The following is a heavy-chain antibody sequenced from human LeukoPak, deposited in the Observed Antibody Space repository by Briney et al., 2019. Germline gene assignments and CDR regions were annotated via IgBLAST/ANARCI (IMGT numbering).Heavy chain of an antibody. CDR1: GFTFSSYW. CDR2: INTDGTIT. V-gene: IGHV3-74*01. Sequence: GGSLRLSCAASGFTFSSYWMHWVRQVPGKGLVSVSRINTDGTITTYADSVKGRFTISRDNARNTLYLQMHSLRAEDTAVYYCAKASCSSSSCYANYWGQGTLVTVSS. D-gene: IGHD2-2*01. J-gene: IGHJ4*02. CDR3: AKASCSSSSCYANY.